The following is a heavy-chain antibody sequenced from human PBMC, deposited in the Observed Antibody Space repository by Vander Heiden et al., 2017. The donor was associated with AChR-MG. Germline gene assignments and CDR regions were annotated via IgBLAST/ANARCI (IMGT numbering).Heavy chain of an antibody. V-gene: IGHV1-69*01. D-gene: IGHD3-3*01. CDR3: ARSTRITIFGVVINWFDP. CDR1: GGTFSINA. J-gene: IGHJ5*02. CDR2: IIPIFGTA. Sequence: QVQLVQSGAEVKKLGSSVKVSCMASGGTFSINAISWVRQAPGQGLEWMGGIIPIFGTANYAQKFQGRVTITADESTSTAYMELSSLRSEDTAVYYCARSTRITIFGVVINWFDPWGQGTLVTVSS.